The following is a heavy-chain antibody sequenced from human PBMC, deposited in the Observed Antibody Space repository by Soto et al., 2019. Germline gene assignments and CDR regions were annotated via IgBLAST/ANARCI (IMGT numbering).Heavy chain of an antibody. V-gene: IGHV3-23*01. J-gene: IGHJ3*02. D-gene: IGHD6-13*01. CDR2: ISGSGGST. CDR1: GFTFSSYA. CDR3: AKDSAKRIAAADAFDI. Sequence: GSLRLSCAASGFTFSSYAMSWVRQAPGKGLEWVSAISGSGGSTYYADSVKGRFTISRDNSKNTLYLQMNSLRAEDTAVYYCAKDSAKRIAAADAFDIWGQGTMVTVSS.